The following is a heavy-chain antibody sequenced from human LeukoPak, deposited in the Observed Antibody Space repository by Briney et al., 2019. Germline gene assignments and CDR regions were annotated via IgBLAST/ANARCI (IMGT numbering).Heavy chain of an antibody. CDR1: GGSISSSNW. J-gene: IGHJ3*02. D-gene: IGHD3-22*01. Sequence: SETLSLTCAVSGGSISSSNWWSWVRQPPGKGLEWIGEIYHSGSTNYNPSLKSRVTISVDKSKNQFSLKLSSVTAADTAVYYCARDDSSGYYYGWRAFDIWGQGTMVTVSS. CDR3: ARDDSSGYYYGWRAFDI. V-gene: IGHV4-4*02. CDR2: IYHSGST.